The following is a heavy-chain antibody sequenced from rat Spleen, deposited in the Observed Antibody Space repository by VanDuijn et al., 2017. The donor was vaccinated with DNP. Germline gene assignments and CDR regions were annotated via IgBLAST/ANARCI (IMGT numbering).Heavy chain of an antibody. CDR3: GKNTGYYFDH. CDR1: GFTFSNYY. CDR2: ISTSGSRT. D-gene: IGHD4-1*01. Sequence: EVQLVESGGGLVQPGRSLKLSCAASGFTFSNYYMAWVRQAPKKGLEWVATISTSGSRTYYPDSVKGRFTISRDNAKSSLYLQMNSLKSEDTATYCCGKNTGYYFDHWVQGVMVTVSS. V-gene: IGHV5-25*01. J-gene: IGHJ2*01.